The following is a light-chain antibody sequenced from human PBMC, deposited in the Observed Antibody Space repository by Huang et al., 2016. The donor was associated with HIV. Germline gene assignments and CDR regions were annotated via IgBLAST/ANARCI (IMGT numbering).Light chain of an antibody. CDR1: QSVSSSY. Sequence: EIVLTQSPATLSLSPGERATLSCGASQSVSSSYLAWYQQKPGLAHSLLIYDASSRATGIPDRFSGSGSGTDVTLTISRLEPEDFAVYYCQQYGSSPPLTFGGGTKVEIK. CDR3: QQYGSSPPLT. V-gene: IGKV3D-20*01. CDR2: DAS. J-gene: IGKJ4*01.